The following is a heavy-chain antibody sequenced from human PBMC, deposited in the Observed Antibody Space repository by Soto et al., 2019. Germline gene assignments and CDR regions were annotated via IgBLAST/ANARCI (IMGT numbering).Heavy chain of an antibody. CDR2: IIPIFGTA. Sequence: SVKVSCKASGGTFSSYAISWVRQAPGQGLEWMGGIIPIFGTANYAQKFQGRVTITADESTSTAYMELSSLRSEDTAVYYCASVSRERHDAFDIWGQGTMVTVSS. V-gene: IGHV1-69*13. CDR3: ASVSRERHDAFDI. CDR1: GGTFSSYA. J-gene: IGHJ3*02. D-gene: IGHD2-2*01.